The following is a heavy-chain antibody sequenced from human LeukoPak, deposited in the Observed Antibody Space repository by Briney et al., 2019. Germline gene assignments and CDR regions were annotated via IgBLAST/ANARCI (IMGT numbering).Heavy chain of an antibody. V-gene: IGHV1-3*01. CDR3: ARGYSSGWYHDF. CDR2: INAGNGNT. Sequence: ASVKVSCKASGYTFTSSAIHWVRQAPGQRLEWMGYINAGNGNTKHSEKFQGSVTFTRDTSASTACMELSSLRSEDTAVYYCARGYSSGWYHDFWGQGTLVTVSS. CDR1: GYTFTSSA. J-gene: IGHJ4*02. D-gene: IGHD6-19*01.